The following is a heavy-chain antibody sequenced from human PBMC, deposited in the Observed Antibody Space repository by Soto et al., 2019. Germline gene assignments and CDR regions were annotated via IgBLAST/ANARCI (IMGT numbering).Heavy chain of an antibody. D-gene: IGHD3-22*01. V-gene: IGHV4-59*08. CDR1: GGSISSYY. CDR2: IYYSGST. Sequence: QVQLQESGPGLVKPSETLSLTCTVSGGSISSYYWSWIRQPPGKGLEWIGYIYYSGSTNYNPSLKSRVTISVDTSKYQFSLKLSSVTAADTAVYYCARHSPYYYDSSGYYYDGAFDIWGQGTMVTVSS. J-gene: IGHJ3*02. CDR3: ARHSPYYYDSSGYYYDGAFDI.